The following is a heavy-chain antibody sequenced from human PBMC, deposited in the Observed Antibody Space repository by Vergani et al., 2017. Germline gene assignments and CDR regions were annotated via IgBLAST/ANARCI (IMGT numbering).Heavy chain of an antibody. J-gene: IGHJ5*02. Sequence: QVQLQESGPGLVKPSETLSLTCTVSGGSISSYYWSWIRQPPGKGLEWIGNIYYSGSTNYNPSLKGRVTISVDTSKNQFSLKLSSVTAADTAVYYCASLQTRYCSSTSCYDWFDPWGQGTLVTVSS. CDR1: GGSISSYY. CDR3: ASLQTRYCSSTSCYDWFDP. CDR2: IYYSGST. V-gene: IGHV4-59*01. D-gene: IGHD2-2*01.